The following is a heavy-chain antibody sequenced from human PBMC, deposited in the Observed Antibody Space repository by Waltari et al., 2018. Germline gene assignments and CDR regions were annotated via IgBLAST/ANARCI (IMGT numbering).Heavy chain of an antibody. Sequence: QVQLQQWGAGLLKPSETLSPTSAVQVGSFIGYYWGWIRQSSGRGLEWIGGIDHSGNTNYTPSLKSRVTISQDTSRIQFFLKLNSVTAADTAVYYCARQPRIIVAAYCGYMDVVGEGTTVTVSS. CDR1: VGSFIGYY. CDR2: IDHSGNT. V-gene: IGHV4-34*01. CDR3: ARQPRIIVAAYCGYMDV. J-gene: IGHJ6*03. D-gene: IGHD3-22*01.